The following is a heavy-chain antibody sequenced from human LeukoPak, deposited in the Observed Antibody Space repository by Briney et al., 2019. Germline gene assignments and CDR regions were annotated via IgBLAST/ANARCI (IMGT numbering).Heavy chain of an antibody. V-gene: IGHV1-69*06. Sequence: SVKVSCKASGGTFSSYAISWVRQAPGQGLEWMGGIIPIFGTANYAQKFQGRVTITADKSTSTAYMELSNLRSEDTAVYYCARSYVYDSYYFDYWGQGTLVTVSS. CDR2: IIPIFGTA. CDR3: ARSYVYDSYYFDY. D-gene: IGHD5/OR15-5a*01. CDR1: GGTFSSYA. J-gene: IGHJ4*02.